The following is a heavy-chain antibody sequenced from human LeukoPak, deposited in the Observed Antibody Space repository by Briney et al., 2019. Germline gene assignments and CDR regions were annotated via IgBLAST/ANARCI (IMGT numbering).Heavy chain of an antibody. CDR3: AKSGVDTANHY. V-gene: IGHV3-23*01. CDR2: ISGSGGST. J-gene: IGHJ4*02. Sequence: GGTLRLSCAASGFTFSNYGMTWVRQTPGKGLEWVSAISGSGGSTYYADSVKGRFTISRDNSKNTLYLQMNSLRAEDTAVYYCAKSGVDTANHYWGQGTLVTVSS. CDR1: GFTFSNYG. D-gene: IGHD5-18*01.